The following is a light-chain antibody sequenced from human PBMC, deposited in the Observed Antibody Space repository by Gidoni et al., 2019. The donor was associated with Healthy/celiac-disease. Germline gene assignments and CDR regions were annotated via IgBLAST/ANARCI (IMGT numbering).Light chain of an antibody. Sequence: SALTQPPPAAGSPGQSVTISCTGTSCDVGSYNNVSWYQQHPGKAPNLMIYEVSNRPSGVPDRVSGSKSGNTASLTVTGRQAENEADYYCSSYAGSNRYVVFGGGTKLTVL. J-gene: IGLJ2*01. CDR1: SCDVGSYNN. CDR2: EVS. CDR3: SSYAGSNRYVV. V-gene: IGLV2-8*01.